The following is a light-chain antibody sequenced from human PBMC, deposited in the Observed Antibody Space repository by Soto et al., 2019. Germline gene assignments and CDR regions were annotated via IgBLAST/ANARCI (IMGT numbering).Light chain of an antibody. CDR2: GAS. Sequence: EIVMTQSPATLSVSPGERATLSCRASQSVSSNLAWYQQKPGQAPRLLIYGASTRATGIPARFSGSGSGTEFTLTISSLQSEDFAVYYCKKYNKWPPRTFAQGTKV. J-gene: IGKJ1*01. CDR3: KKYNKWPPRT. CDR1: QSVSSN. V-gene: IGKV3-15*01.